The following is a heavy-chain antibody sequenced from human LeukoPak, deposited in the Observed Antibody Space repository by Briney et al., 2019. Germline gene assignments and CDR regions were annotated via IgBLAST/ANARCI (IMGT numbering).Heavy chain of an antibody. CDR1: GGSISSNY. CDR2: IYYSGST. J-gene: IGHJ3*02. V-gene: IGHV4-59*01. Sequence: SETLSLTCTVSGGSISSNYWSWIRQPPGKGLEWIGYIYYSGSTNYNPSLKSRVTISVDTSKNQFSLKLSSVTAADTAVYYCARELNPKLRGYSYGSAFDIWGQGTMVTVSS. D-gene: IGHD5-18*01. CDR3: ARELNPKLRGYSYGSAFDI.